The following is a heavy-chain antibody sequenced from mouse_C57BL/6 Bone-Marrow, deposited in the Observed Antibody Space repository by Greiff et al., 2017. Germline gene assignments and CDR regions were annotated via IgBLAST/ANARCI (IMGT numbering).Heavy chain of an antibody. Sequence: VQRVESGPGLVQPSQSLSITCTVSGFSLTSYGVHWVRQSPGKGLEWLGVIWRGGSTDYNAAFMSRLSITKDNSNSQVFFKMNSLQADDAAIYYCATAYYSNYGFAYWGQGTLVTVSA. V-gene: IGHV2-5*01. D-gene: IGHD2-5*01. CDR2: IWRGGST. CDR1: GFSLTSYG. J-gene: IGHJ3*01. CDR3: ATAYYSNYGFAY.